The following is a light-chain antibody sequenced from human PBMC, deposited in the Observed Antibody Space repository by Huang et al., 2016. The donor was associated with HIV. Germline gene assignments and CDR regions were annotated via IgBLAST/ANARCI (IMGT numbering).Light chain of an antibody. CDR3: QQHSNLPLT. J-gene: IGKJ4*01. CDR2: DAS. Sequence: ETVLTQSPATLSLSPGERATLSCRASQSVSTYLAWYQQRPGQAPRLLIYDASNRATDIPPRFSGSGSGTDFTLTISSLEPEDVAVYYCQQHSNLPLTFGGGTKLEIK. CDR1: QSVSTY. V-gene: IGKV3-11*01.